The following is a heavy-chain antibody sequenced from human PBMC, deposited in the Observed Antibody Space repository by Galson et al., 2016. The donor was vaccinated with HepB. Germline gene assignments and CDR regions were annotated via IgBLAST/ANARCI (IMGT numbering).Heavy chain of an antibody. V-gene: IGHV3-33*06. CDR2: IWYDGSNE. CDR3: AKDRDDYGSGTYYNLVPLDY. D-gene: IGHD3-10*01. CDR1: GFTFIRYG. J-gene: IGHJ4*02. Sequence: SLRLSCAASGFTFIRYGMHWVRQTPGKGLEWVALIWYDGSNEYYADSVKGRFTISRDNSKNTLYLQMDSLTVEDTAVYFCAKDRDDYGSGTYYNLVPLDYWGQGTLV.